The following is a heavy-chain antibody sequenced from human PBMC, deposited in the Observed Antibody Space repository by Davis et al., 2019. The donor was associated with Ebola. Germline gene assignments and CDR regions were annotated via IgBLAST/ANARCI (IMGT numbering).Heavy chain of an antibody. D-gene: IGHD1-26*01. CDR1: GGSFSGYY. CDR3: ARGEVGAMWRSGAYGVNV. J-gene: IGHJ6*02. Sequence: PGGSLRLSCAVSGGSFSGYYWSWIRQPPGKGLEWIGEINYSGSTNYNPSLKSRVTISVDKSKNQFSLTLSSVTAADTAVYYCARGEVGAMWRSGAYGVNVWGQSTTVTVSS. V-gene: IGHV4-34*01. CDR2: INYSGST.